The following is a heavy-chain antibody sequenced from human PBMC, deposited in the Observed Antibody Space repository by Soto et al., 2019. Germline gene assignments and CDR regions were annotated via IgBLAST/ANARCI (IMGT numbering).Heavy chain of an antibody. Sequence: ASVKVSCNASGYTFTSYGISWVQHDLGQQLEWRGWISAYNGNTNYAQRLQGRVTMTTDTSTSTGCMELRSLRSDDTAVYYCARDRPDYVWGCYRYYPDMNGMGVWGQGTTVTVSS. CDR1: GYTFTSYG. CDR2: ISAYNGNT. D-gene: IGHD3-16*02. CDR3: ARDRPDYVWGCYRYYPDMNGMGV. V-gene: IGHV1-18*04. J-gene: IGHJ6*02.